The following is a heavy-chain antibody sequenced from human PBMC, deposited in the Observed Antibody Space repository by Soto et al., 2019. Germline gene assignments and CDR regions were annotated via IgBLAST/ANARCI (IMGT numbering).Heavy chain of an antibody. J-gene: IGHJ6*02. V-gene: IGHV3-30-3*01. CDR2: ISYDGSNK. CDR3: ARDQGTYYYSGMDV. CDR1: GFTFSSYA. Sequence: SGGSLRLSCAASGFTFSSYAMHWVRQAPGKGLEWVAVISYDGSNKYYADSVKGRFTISRDNSKNTLYLQMNSLRAEDTAVYYCARDQGTYYYSGMDVWGQGTTVTVSS. D-gene: IGHD1-1*01.